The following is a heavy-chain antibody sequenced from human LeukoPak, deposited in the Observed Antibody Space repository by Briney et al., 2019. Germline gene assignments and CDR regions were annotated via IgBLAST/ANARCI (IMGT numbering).Heavy chain of an antibody. D-gene: IGHD6-6*01. J-gene: IGHJ5*02. CDR1: GYTSTSYY. CDR2: INPSGGST. V-gene: IGHV1-46*01. CDR3: ARGSSAGSSVGWFDP. Sequence: ASVKVSCKASGYTSTSYYMHWVRQAPGQGLEWMGIINPSGGSTSYAQKFQGRVTMTRDTSTSTVYMELSSLRSEDTAVYYCARGSSAGSSVGWFDPWGQGTLVTVSS.